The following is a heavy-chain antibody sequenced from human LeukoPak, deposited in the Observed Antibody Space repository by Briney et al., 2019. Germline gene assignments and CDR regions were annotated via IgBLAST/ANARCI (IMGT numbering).Heavy chain of an antibody. J-gene: IGHJ4*02. CDR3: ARETYYASGRLYNRIDY. CDR2: INPSVGST. Sequence: ASVKVSCKASGYIFTRYYMHWVRQAPGQGLEWMGIINPSVGSTSYAQKFQGRVTMTRDTSTNTVYMDLSRLRSDDTAVYYCARETYYASGRLYNRIDYWGQGTLVTVSS. V-gene: IGHV1-46*01. D-gene: IGHD3-10*01. CDR1: GYIFTRYY.